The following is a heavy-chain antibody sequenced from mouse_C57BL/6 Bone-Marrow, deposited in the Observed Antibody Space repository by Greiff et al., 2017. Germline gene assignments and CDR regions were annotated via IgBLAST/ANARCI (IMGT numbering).Heavy chain of an antibody. CDR1: GYTFTSYD. J-gene: IGHJ1*03. CDR2: IYPRDGST. D-gene: IGHD1-1*01. CDR3: ARGTVVAHWYFDV. V-gene: IGHV1-85*01. Sequence: VQLVESGPELVKPGASVKLSCKASGYTFTSYDINWVKQRPGQGLEWIGWIYPRDGSTKYNEKFKGKATLTVDTSSSTAYMELHSLTSEDSAVYFCARGTVVAHWYFDVWGTGTTVTVSS.